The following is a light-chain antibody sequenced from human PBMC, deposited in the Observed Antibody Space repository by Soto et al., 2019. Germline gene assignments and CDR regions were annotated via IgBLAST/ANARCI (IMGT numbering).Light chain of an antibody. CDR2: GAS. V-gene: IGKV3-15*01. Sequence: EVVVTQSPATLSVSPGERATLSCRASQSVSSNLAWYQQKPGQAPRLLIYGASTRATGIPARFSGSGSGTEFTLTISSLQSEDFAVYYCQQRSNWPPLTFGGGTKVDIK. CDR1: QSVSSN. J-gene: IGKJ4*01. CDR3: QQRSNWPPLT.